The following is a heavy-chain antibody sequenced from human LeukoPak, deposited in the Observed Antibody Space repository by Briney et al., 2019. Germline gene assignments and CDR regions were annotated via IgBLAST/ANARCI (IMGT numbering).Heavy chain of an antibody. D-gene: IGHD2-15*01. V-gene: IGHV3-30*18. J-gene: IGHJ3*02. CDR3: AKDRSSPYAFDI. Sequence: PGGSLRLSCAASGFTFSSYGMHWVRQAPGKGLEWVAVISYDGSNKYYADSVKGRFTISRVNSKNTLYLQMNSLRAEDTAVYYCAKDRSSPYAFDIWGQGTMVTVSS. CDR1: GFTFSSYG. CDR2: ISYDGSNK.